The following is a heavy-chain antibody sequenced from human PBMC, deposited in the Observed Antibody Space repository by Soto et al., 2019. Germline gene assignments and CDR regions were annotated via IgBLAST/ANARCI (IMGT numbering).Heavy chain of an antibody. V-gene: IGHV1-69*01. Sequence: QVQLVQSGAEVKKPGSSVKVSCKASVGTFSSYAISWVRQAPGQGLEWMGGIIPIFGTANYAQKFQGRVTITADESTSTAYMELSSLRSEDTAVYYCARDGYCSGGSCTNWFDPWGQGTLVTVSS. CDR1: VGTFSSYA. CDR2: IIPIFGTA. J-gene: IGHJ5*02. D-gene: IGHD2-15*01. CDR3: ARDGYCSGGSCTNWFDP.